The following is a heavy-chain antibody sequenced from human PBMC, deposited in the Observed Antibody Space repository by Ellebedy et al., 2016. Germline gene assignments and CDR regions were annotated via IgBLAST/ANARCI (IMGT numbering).Heavy chain of an antibody. CDR2: IYYSGST. CDR3: ARGLVVVPAANEAFDI. Sequence: SETLSLTCTVSGGSISSSSYYWGWIRQPPGKGLEWIGSIYYSGSTYYNPSLKSRVTISVDTSKNQFSLKLSSVTAADTAVYYCARGLVVVPAANEAFDIWGQGTMVTVSS. V-gene: IGHV4-39*01. CDR1: GGSISSSSYY. J-gene: IGHJ3*02. D-gene: IGHD2-2*01.